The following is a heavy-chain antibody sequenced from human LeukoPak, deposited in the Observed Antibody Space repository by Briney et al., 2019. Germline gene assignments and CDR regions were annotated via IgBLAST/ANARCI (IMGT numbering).Heavy chain of an antibody. CDR3: ARLAIRSTWYFDL. CDR2: ISPGGNT. CDR1: GGSITDYY. Sequence: SETLSLTCTVSGGSITDYYYNWIRQPPGQGQGLEWIGFISPGGNTNYNPSLKSRVSISVDKSKNQRSLTVTSVAAADTAMYYCARLAIRSTWYFDLWGRGTLVTVSS. V-gene: IGHV4-4*09. D-gene: IGHD3-10*01. J-gene: IGHJ2*01.